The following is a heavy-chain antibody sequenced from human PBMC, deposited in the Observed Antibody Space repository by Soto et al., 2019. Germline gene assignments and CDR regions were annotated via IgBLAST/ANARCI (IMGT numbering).Heavy chain of an antibody. CDR2: IIPILGTA. V-gene: IGHV1-69*01. CDR3: ARGATPTIHYYYYYGMDV. Sequence: QVQLVQSGAEVKKPGSSVKVSCKASGGTFSSYAISWVRQAPGQGLEWMGGIIPILGTANYAQKFQGRVTITADEATTTAYMGLSSLRSEDTAVYYCARGATPTIHYYYYYGMDVWGQGTTVTVSS. CDR1: GGTFSSYA. D-gene: IGHD3-3*01. J-gene: IGHJ6*02.